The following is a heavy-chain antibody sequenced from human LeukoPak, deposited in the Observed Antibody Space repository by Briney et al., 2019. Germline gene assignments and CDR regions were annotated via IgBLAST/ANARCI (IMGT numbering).Heavy chain of an antibody. J-gene: IGHJ4*02. D-gene: IGHD2-15*01. CDR2: IYYSGST. Sequence: SETLSLTCTVSGGSISSYYWSWIRQPPGKGLEWIGYIYYSGSTNYNPSLKSRVTISVDTSKNQFSLKLSSVTAADTAVYYCARVVAATATVDYWGRGTLVTVSS. CDR1: GGSISSYY. V-gene: IGHV4-59*08. CDR3: ARVVAATATVDY.